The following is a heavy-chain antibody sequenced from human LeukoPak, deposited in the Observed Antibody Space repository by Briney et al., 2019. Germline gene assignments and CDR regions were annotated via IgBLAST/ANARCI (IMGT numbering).Heavy chain of an antibody. J-gene: IGHJ4*02. CDR2: IYYSGST. D-gene: IGHD3-3*01. CDR3: ASTESDFWSGYNFDY. V-gene: IGHV4-39*07. Sequence: SETLSLTCTVSGDSISSSSYYWGWIRQPPEKGLEWIGSIYYSGSTYYNPSLKSRVTISVDTSKNQFSLKLSSVTAADTAVYYCASTESDFWSGYNFDYWGQGTLVTVSS. CDR1: GDSISSSSYY.